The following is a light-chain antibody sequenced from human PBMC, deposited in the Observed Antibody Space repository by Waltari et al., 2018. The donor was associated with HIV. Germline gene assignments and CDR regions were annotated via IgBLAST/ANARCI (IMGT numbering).Light chain of an antibody. Sequence: QSALAQPPPASGSLCPPLTISRPGSRTHTWAFGSFSWFQQHPPSPPKLLLYEVTRRPSTVSDRFSGSRSGNTAFLTVAGLQPDDEATYFCSSYGDSLRVLFGGGTNVTVL. CDR3: SSYGDSLRVL. J-gene: IGLJ3*02. CDR2: EVT. V-gene: IGLV2-8*01. CDR1: RTHTWAFGS.